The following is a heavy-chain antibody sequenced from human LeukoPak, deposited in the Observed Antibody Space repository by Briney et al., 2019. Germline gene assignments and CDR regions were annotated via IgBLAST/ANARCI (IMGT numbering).Heavy chain of an antibody. D-gene: IGHD6-6*01. CDR2: INHSGST. CDR3: ARGNPARAFDI. Sequence: SETLSLTCAVYGGSFGGYYWSWIRQPPGKGLEWIGEINHSGSTNYNPSLKSRVTISVDTSKNQFSLKLSSVTAADTAVYYCARGNPARAFDIWGQGTMVTVSS. V-gene: IGHV4-34*01. J-gene: IGHJ3*02. CDR1: GGSFGGYY.